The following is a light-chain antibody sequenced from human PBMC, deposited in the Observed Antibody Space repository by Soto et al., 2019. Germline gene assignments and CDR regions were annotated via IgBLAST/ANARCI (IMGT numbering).Light chain of an antibody. CDR2: KAS. CDR3: QHYNSYSEA. J-gene: IGKJ1*01. V-gene: IGKV1-5*03. Sequence: IQMTQSPSSLSASVGDRVTITCRASQTISSWLAWYQQKPGKAPKLLIYKASTLKSGVPSRFSGSGSGTEFTLTISSLQPDDFAIYYCQHYNSYSEAFGQGTKVELK. CDR1: QTISSW.